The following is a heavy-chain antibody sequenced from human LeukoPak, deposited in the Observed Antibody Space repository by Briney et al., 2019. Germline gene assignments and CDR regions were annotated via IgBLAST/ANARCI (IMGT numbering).Heavy chain of an antibody. V-gene: IGHV3-23*01. CDR1: GFTFSSYA. D-gene: IGHD5-18*01. Sequence: GSLLLSCAASGFTFSSYAMSWVRPAPGKGLEWVSAFSGSGGSTYYADSVKGRFNISRDNSKNTLYLQMNSLRAEDTAVYYCAKDQYSYGNFDYWGQGTLVTVSS. J-gene: IGHJ4*02. CDR3: AKDQYSYGNFDY. CDR2: FSGSGGST.